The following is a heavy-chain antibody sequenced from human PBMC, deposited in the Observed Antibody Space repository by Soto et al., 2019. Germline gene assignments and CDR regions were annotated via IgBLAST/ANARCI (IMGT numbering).Heavy chain of an antibody. D-gene: IGHD1-1*01. CDR1: GFTFSMYW. CDR2: INDDGSST. CDR3: TRGHRSTSTGTGAF. V-gene: IGHV3-74*01. Sequence: GGSLRLSCAASGFTFSMYWMHWVRQVPGKGPEWVSRINDDGSSTNYADSVKGRFTISRDNAKNTLYLQMNALRAEDTAVYYCTRGHRSTSTGTGAFCGQGTLVTVSS. J-gene: IGHJ4*02.